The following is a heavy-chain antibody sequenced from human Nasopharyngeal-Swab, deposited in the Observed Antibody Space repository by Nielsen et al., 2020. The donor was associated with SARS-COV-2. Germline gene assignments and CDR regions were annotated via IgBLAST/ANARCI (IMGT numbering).Heavy chain of an antibody. J-gene: IGHJ6*02. V-gene: IGHV5-51*01. CDR3: ASSPYSSSVYYYYGMDV. D-gene: IGHD6-6*01. Sequence: VRQMPRKGLEWMGIIYPGDSDTRYSPSLQGQVTISADKSISTAYLQWSSLKASDTAMYYCASSPYSSSVYYYYGMDVWGQGTTVTVSS. CDR2: IYPGDSDT.